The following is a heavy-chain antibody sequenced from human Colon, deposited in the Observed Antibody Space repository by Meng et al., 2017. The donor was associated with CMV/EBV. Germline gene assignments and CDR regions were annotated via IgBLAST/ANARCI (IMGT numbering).Heavy chain of an antibody. CDR1: GYTFSDYY. CDR2: IRSDGSAT. D-gene: IGHD6-19*01. CDR3: VRSSGWSLFDY. J-gene: IGHJ4*02. V-gene: IGHV1-2*02. Sequence: QLVQAGAGVKGPGASVKVSCKTSGYTFSDYYMHWVRQAPGQGLEWMGWIRSDGSATNYAQKFRGRVTMTRDASVSTAYMELSGLTSDDTAVYFCVRSSGWSLFDYWGPGALVTVSS.